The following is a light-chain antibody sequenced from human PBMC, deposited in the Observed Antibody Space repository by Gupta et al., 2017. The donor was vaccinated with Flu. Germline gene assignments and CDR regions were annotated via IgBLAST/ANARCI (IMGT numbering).Light chain of an antibody. CDR1: KLGDKY. V-gene: IGLV3-1*01. CDR2: QNS. CDR3: QAWDSSTAVV. Sequence: SYEPTQPPSVSVSPGQTASITCSGDKLGDKYACWYQQRPGQSPVMVIYQNSKRPSGIPESFSGSNSGNTATLTISGTQAMDEAYYYCQAWDSSTAVVFGGGTKLTVL. J-gene: IGLJ2*01.